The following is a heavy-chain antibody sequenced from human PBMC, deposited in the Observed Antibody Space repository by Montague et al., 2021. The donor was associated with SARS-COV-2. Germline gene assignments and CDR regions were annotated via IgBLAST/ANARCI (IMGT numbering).Heavy chain of an antibody. CDR3: ARGRRPVVVPVAGPAGRGFDI. J-gene: IGHJ3*02. Sequence: SETLSITCAISGGSFSNYYWSWIRQPPGKGLEWIGEVNQSGTTIYNPSVKSGVTISEDTSKNQFYLRLNSVTAADTAVYYCARGRRPVVVPVAGPAGRGFDIWGQGKMVTVSS. V-gene: IGHV4-34*01. CDR1: GGSFSNYY. CDR2: VNQSGTT. D-gene: IGHD2-2*01.